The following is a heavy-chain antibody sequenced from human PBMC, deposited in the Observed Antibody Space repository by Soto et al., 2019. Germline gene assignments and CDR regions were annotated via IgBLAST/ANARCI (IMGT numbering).Heavy chain of an antibody. Sequence: QVQLVESGGGLVKPGGSLRLSCAASGFTFSNYYMSWIRQAPGKGLEWVSYISSRASTIFYADSVKGRFTISRDNVKNSLYLQMNSLRAEDTAVYYCASGTNGAVFVYWGQGILVAVSS. D-gene: IGHD2-8*01. CDR2: ISSRASTI. V-gene: IGHV3-11*01. CDR1: GFTFSNYY. J-gene: IGHJ4*02. CDR3: ASGTNGAVFVY.